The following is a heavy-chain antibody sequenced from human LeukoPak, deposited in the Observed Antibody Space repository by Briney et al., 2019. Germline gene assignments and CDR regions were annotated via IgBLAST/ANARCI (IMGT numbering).Heavy chain of an antibody. CDR2: ISGSGGRT. V-gene: IGHV3-23*01. J-gene: IGHJ4*02. Sequence: GGSLRLSCAASGFTFGSYAMYWVRQAPGKGLEWVSAISGSGGRTYYADSVKGRFTLSRDYSKNALYLQMNSLRAEDTAVYYCAKDFGYDAVVAAYFDFWGQGTLVTVSS. D-gene: IGHD2-15*01. CDR3: AKDFGYDAVVAAYFDF. CDR1: GFTFGSYA.